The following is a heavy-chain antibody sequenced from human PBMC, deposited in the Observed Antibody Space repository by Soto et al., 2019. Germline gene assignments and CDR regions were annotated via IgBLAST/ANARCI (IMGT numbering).Heavy chain of an antibody. V-gene: IGHV3-21*01. Sequence: EVQLVESGGGLVKPGGSLRLSCAASGFTFSSYSMNWVRQAPGKGLEWVSSISTSSSYLYYAASVKGRFTNSSDNATNSLYLQMNRLSAEATAVYYCATAGEYLGQGTLVTVSS. CDR2: ISTSSSYL. CDR3: ATAGEY. CDR1: GFTFSSYS. J-gene: IGHJ4*02.